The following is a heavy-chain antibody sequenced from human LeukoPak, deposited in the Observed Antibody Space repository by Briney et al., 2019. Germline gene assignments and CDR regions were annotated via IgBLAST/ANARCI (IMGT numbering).Heavy chain of an antibody. CDR1: GYTLTELS. V-gene: IGHV1-24*01. Sequence: GASVKVSCKVSGYTLTELSMHWVRQAPGKGLEWMGGFDPEDGETIYAQKFQGRVTMTRDTSISTAYMELSSLRSEDTAVYYCARLSSHYGDYKVDPWGQGTLVTVSS. D-gene: IGHD4-17*01. CDR2: FDPEDGET. J-gene: IGHJ5*02. CDR3: ARLSSHYGDYKVDP.